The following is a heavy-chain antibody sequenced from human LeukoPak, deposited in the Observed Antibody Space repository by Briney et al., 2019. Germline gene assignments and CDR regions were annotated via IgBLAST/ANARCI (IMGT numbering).Heavy chain of an antibody. CDR3: ARVTSATRIVDI. CDR2: IYYSGST. CDR1: GGSISSYY. V-gene: IGHV4-59*01. D-gene: IGHD6-25*01. Sequence: SQTLSLTCTVSGGSISSYYWSWLRQPPGKGLEWIGYIYYSGSTNYNPSLKSRVTISVDTSKNQFSLKLSSVTAADTAVYYCARVTSATRIVDIWGQGTMVTVSS. J-gene: IGHJ3*02.